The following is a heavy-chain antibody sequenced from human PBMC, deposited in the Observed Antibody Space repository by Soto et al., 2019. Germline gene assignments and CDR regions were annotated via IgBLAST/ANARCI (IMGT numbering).Heavy chain of an antibody. CDR1: GFTFSNYA. Sequence: QVQLVESGGGVVQPGRSLRLSCAASGFTFSNYAMHWVRQAPGKGLEWVALISYNGSNEDYSDSVKGRISISRDNSKDTLYLQMNSLRAEDTAVYYCAKSYYDFWSDYSFPDYWGQGTLVTVSS. D-gene: IGHD3-3*01. J-gene: IGHJ4*02. CDR2: ISYNGSNE. V-gene: IGHV3-30*18. CDR3: AKSYYDFWSDYSFPDY.